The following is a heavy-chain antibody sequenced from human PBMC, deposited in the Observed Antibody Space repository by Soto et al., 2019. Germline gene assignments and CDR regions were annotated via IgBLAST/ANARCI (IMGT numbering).Heavy chain of an antibody. V-gene: IGHV4-59*01. J-gene: IGHJ6*03. CDR1: GGSIRSYC. CDR2: IYYSGST. Sequence: PSETLSLTCTVSGGSIRSYCWTWIRQPPGEGLEWIGYIYYSGSTNYNPSLKSRVTISVDTSKNQFSLKLSSVTAADTAVYYCARGNTVIYYYYYMDVWGKGTTVTVSS. CDR3: ARGNTVIYYYYYMDV. D-gene: IGHD4-17*01.